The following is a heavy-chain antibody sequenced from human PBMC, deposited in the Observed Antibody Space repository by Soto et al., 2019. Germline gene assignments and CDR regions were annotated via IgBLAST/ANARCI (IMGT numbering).Heavy chain of an antibody. Sequence: GASVKVSCKASGYTFTSYYMHWVRQAPGQGLEWMGIINPSGGSTSYAQKFQGRVTMTRDTSTSTVYMELSSLRSEDTAVYYCARKGIGNCTNGVCYSPGPFDPWGQGTLVTVSS. V-gene: IGHV1-46*01. D-gene: IGHD2-8*01. CDR1: GYTFTSYY. CDR3: ARKGIGNCTNGVCYSPGPFDP. CDR2: INPSGGST. J-gene: IGHJ5*02.